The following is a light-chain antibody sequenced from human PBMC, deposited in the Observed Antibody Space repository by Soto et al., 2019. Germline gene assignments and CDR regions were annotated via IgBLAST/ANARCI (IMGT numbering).Light chain of an antibody. CDR2: GNS. CDR3: QSYDSSLRVSV. J-gene: IGLJ2*01. CDR1: SSNIGAGYD. Sequence: QSVLTQPPSVSGAPGQRVTISCTGSSSNIGAGYDVHWYQQLPGTAPKLLIYGNSNRPSGVPDRLSGSKSGTSASLAITGLQAEDEADDYCQSYDSSLRVSVFGGGTKLTVL. V-gene: IGLV1-40*01.